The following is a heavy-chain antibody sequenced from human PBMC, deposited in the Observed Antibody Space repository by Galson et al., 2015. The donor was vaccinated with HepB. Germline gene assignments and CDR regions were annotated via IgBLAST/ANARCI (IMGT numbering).Heavy chain of an antibody. CDR3: TRGPDGSGSYYPLWDY. J-gene: IGHJ4*02. D-gene: IGHD3-10*01. CDR2: INPSGGST. V-gene: IGHV1-46*03. Sequence: SCKASGYTFTRYYMHWVRQAPGQGLEWMGIINPSGGSTSCAQKFQGRVTMTWETSTSTVYMELSSLRSEDTAVFYCTRGPDGSGSYYPLWDYWGQGTLVTVSA. CDR1: GYTFTRYY.